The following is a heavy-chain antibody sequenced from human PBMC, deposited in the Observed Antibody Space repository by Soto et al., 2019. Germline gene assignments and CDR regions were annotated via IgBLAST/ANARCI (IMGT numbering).Heavy chain of an antibody. CDR1: GFTFSSYA. V-gene: IGHV3-30-3*01. J-gene: IGHJ4*02. Sequence: PGGSLRLSCAASGFTFSSYAMHWVRQAPGKGLEWVAVISYDGSNKYYADSVKGRFTISRDNSKNTLYLQMNSLRAEDTAVYYCARGSVVVVITGPYYFDYWGQGTLVTVS. CDR3: ARGSVVVVITGPYYFDY. D-gene: IGHD3-22*01. CDR2: ISYDGSNK.